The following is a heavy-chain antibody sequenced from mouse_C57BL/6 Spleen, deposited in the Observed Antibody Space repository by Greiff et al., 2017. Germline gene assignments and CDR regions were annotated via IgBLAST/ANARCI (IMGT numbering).Heavy chain of an antibody. J-gene: IGHJ2*01. V-gene: IGHV1-69*01. D-gene: IGHD3-1*01. CDR2: IDPSDSYT. CDR1: GYTFTSYW. Sequence: QVQLKQPGAELVMPGASVKLSCKASGYTFTSYWMHWVKQRPGQGLEWIGEIDPSDSYTNYNQKFKGKSTLTVDKSSSTAYMQLSSLTSEDSAVYYCARRGFSSGGYYFDYWGQGTTLTVSS. CDR3: ARRGFSSGGYYFDY.